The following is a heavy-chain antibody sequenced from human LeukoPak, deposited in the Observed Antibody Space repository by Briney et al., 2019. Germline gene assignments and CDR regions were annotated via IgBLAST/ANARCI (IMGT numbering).Heavy chain of an antibody. CDR2: INTNIGNP. D-gene: IGHD5-24*01. CDR3: ARVSDGYNPRLRILEYYFDY. J-gene: IGHJ4*02. CDR1: GYTFTRYA. V-gene: IGHV7-4-1*02. Sequence: ASVKVSCKASGYTFTRYAVSWVRQAPGQGLEWMGWINTNIGNPTYAQGFTGRFIFYLDTSLSTAYLQMSSLKAEDTAVYFCARVSDGYNPRLRILEYYFDYWGQGTLVTVSS.